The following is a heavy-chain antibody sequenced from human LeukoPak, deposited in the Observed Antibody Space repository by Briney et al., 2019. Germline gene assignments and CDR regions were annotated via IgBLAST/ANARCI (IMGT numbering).Heavy chain of an antibody. J-gene: IGHJ5*02. CDR2: IYHSGST. V-gene: IGHV4-38-2*02. CDR3: ARDGYGESDYGDYDSLRHNWFDP. CDR1: GYSISSNYY. D-gene: IGHD4-17*01. Sequence: SETLSLTCTVSGYSISSNYYWGWIRQPPGKGLEWIGSIYHSGSTYYNPSLKSRVTISVDTSKNQFSLKLSSVTAADTAVYYCARDGYGESDYGDYDSLRHNWFDPWGQGTLVTVSS.